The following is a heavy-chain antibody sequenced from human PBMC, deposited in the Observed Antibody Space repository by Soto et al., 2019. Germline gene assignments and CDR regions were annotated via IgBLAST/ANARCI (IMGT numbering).Heavy chain of an antibody. J-gene: IGHJ4*02. CDR1: GFTFRNYV. Sequence: EVQLLESGEGLVQPGGSLRLSCAASGFTFRNYVMTWVRQAPGKGLEWLSTITGSGSNTYYADSVRGRFAISRDNSKDTLYLQMDSLGADDTAVYYCAKMAWLGDLPGHDFWGQGTLVTVSS. D-gene: IGHD3-10*01. CDR2: ITGSGSNT. V-gene: IGHV3-23*01. CDR3: AKMAWLGDLPGHDF.